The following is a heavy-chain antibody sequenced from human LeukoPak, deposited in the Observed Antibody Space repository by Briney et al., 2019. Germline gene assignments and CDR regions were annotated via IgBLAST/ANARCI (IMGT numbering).Heavy chain of an antibody. J-gene: IGHJ4*02. V-gene: IGHV3-23*01. CDR3: AKGGLRFGFDS. CDR1: GFIFSSYV. Sequence: GGSLRLSCAASGFIFSSYVMNWVRQAPGKGLEWVSGISDSDDNTHYADSVKGRFTISRDNSKNTLYLRTNSLRAEDTAVYYCAKGGLRFGFDSWGQGTLVTVSS. D-gene: IGHD3-3*01. CDR2: ISDSDDNT.